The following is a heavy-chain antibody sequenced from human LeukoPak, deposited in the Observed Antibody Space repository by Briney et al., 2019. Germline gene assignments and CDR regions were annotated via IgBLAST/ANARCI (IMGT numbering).Heavy chain of an antibody. V-gene: IGHV1-18*04. Sequence: ASVKVSCKASGYTFTRYDINWVRQAPGQGLEWMGWISAYNGNTNYAQKPQGRVTMTTDTSTSTAYMELRSLRSDDTAVYYCARFSFLQYPRGMDVWGQGTTVTVSS. CDR3: ARFSFLQYPRGMDV. CDR2: ISAYNGNT. CDR1: GYTFTRYD. J-gene: IGHJ6*02. D-gene: IGHD3-3*01.